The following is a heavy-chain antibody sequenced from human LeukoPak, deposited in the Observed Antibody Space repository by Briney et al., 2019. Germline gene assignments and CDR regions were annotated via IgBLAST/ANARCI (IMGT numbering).Heavy chain of an antibody. CDR1: GFTFSSYS. D-gene: IGHD3-22*01. V-gene: IGHV3-30*03. Sequence: PGGSLRLSCAASGFTFSSYSMNWVRQAPGKGLEWVAVISYDGSNKYYADSVKGRFTISRDNSKNTLYLQMNSLRAEDTAVYYCARGQFRLGYYGSSGFDYWGQGTLVTVSS. CDR3: ARGQFRLGYYGSSGFDY. J-gene: IGHJ4*02. CDR2: ISYDGSNK.